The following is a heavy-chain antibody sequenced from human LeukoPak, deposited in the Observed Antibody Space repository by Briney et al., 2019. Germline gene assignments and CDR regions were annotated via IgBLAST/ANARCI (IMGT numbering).Heavy chain of an antibody. V-gene: IGHV4-59*01. Sequence: SETLSLTCTVSGGSISSYYWSWIRQPPGKGLEWIGYIYYSGSTNYNPSLKSRVTISVDTSKNHFSLKLSSVTAADTAVYYCARVGYYARAFDIRGQGTMVTVSS. J-gene: IGHJ3*02. CDR2: IYYSGST. CDR1: GGSISSYY. CDR3: ARVGYYARAFDI. D-gene: IGHD3-10*01.